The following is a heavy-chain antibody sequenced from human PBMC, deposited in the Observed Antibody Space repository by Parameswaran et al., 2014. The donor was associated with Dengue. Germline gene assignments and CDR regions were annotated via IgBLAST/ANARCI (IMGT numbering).Heavy chain of an antibody. J-gene: IGHJ5*02. CDR3: ARQVGNWFDP. CDR2: IYYSGNT. V-gene: IGHV4-39*01. Sequence: SETLSLTCTVSGGSISSSTYFNTKNHYWAWIRQPPGKGLEWIGSIYYSGNTYYNPSLKSRVTISVHTSKNQFSLKLNSVTAADTAVYYCARQVGNWFDPWGQGTPVTVSS. CDR1: GGSISSSTYFNTKNHY.